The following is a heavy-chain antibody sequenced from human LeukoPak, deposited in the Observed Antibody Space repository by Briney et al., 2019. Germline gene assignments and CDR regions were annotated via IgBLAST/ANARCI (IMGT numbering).Heavy chain of an antibody. J-gene: IGHJ4*02. CDR2: INPSGGST. Sequence: ASVKVSCKASGYTFTGYYMHWVRQAPGQGLEWMGIINPSGGSTSYAQKFQGRVTMTRDMSTSTVYMELSSLRSEDTAVYYCARDRRYCSGGSCYRSRVDYWGQGTLVTVSS. CDR3: ARDRRYCSGGSCYRSRVDY. CDR1: GYTFTGYY. V-gene: IGHV1-46*01. D-gene: IGHD2-15*01.